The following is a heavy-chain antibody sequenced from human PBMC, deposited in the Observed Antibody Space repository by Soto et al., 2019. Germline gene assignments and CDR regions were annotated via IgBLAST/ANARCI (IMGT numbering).Heavy chain of an antibody. CDR1: GFTVSSKY. J-gene: IGHJ6*02. CDR2: INRGGSI. D-gene: IGHD2-15*01. Sequence: EVQLVESGGGLVQPGGSLRLSCAVSGFTVSSKYMSWVRQAPGKGLEWVSSINRGGSISYADSVEGSLTISRDNSENKLHLQISSLCFEDTGVYYCTRDIVQCSGGLGYGIHMDIWGQGTTVTVSS. CDR3: TRDIVQCSGGLGYGIHMDI. V-gene: IGHV3-66*01.